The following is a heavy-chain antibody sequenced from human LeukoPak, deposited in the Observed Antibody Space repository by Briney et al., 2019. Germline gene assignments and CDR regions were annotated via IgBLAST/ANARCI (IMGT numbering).Heavy chain of an antibody. CDR3: ATLSFGDTDY. Sequence: GRSLRLSCAASGFAFSRSGMNWVRQAPGKGLEWVAIIWYDGSEEYYADSVKGRFTISKDNLKNTPYLQMNSLRAEDTAVYYCATLSFGDTDYWGQGTVVTVSS. CDR2: IWYDGSEE. D-gene: IGHD2-21*02. J-gene: IGHJ4*02. V-gene: IGHV3-33*01. CDR1: GFAFSRSG.